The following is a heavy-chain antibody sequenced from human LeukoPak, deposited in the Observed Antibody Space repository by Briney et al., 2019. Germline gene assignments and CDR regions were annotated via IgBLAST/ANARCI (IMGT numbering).Heavy chain of an antibody. D-gene: IGHD2-15*01. CDR1: GYTFTSYD. CDR3: ASGVDIVVVVAAIHLRGNWFDP. CDR2: MNPNSGNT. Sequence: ASVEVSCKASGYTFTSYDINWVRQATGQGLEWMGWMNPNSGNTGYAQKFQGRVTMTRNTSKSTAYMELSSLGSEDRAGYYCASGVDIVVVVAAIHLRGNWFDPWGQGTLVTVSS. J-gene: IGHJ5*02. V-gene: IGHV1-8*01.